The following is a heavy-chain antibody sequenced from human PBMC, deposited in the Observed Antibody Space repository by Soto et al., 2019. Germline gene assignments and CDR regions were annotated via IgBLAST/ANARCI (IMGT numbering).Heavy chain of an antibody. V-gene: IGHV1-18*04. CDR1: CYTFTSYG. D-gene: IGHD2-21*01. CDR3: AEVFGDSISRAFTY. J-gene: IGHJ4*02. Sequence: VKFSCKTSCYTFTSYGVTWVRQAPGQGLEWRGWIRAYNGNTNYVQNLKDRVSMTTDTSTSKAYMELKTLKSADSAVYFCAEVFGDSISRAFTYGGQGTLVTAS. CDR2: IRAYNGNT.